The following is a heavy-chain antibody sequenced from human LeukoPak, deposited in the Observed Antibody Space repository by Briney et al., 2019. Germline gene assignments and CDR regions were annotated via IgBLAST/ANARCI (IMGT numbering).Heavy chain of an antibody. CDR2: IYYSGST. V-gene: IGHV4-39*07. Sequence: SETLSLTCTVSGGSIRSSSYYWGWIRQPPGKGLEWIGSIYYSGSTNYNPSLKSRVTISGDTSKNQISLKLTSVTAADTAVYYCARANITMVVIFDYWGQGTLVTVSS. CDR3: ARANITMVVIFDY. D-gene: IGHD3-10*01. CDR1: GGSIRSSSYY. J-gene: IGHJ4*02.